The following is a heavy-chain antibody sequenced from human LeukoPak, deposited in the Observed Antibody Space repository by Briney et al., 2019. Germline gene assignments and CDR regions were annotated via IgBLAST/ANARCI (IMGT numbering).Heavy chain of an antibody. CDR2: IHHSGST. J-gene: IGHJ4*02. V-gene: IGHV4-59*01. CDR1: GDSIGGYY. CDR3: TGDRRGTWSYY. D-gene: IGHD6-13*01. Sequence: SETLSLTCTVSGDSIGGYYWSWVRQAPGKGLEWIGYIHHSGSTDSNPSLKSRVTISLDTSKNQFSLRLSSVTAADAAVYYCTGDRRGTWSYYWAQGTLVTVSS.